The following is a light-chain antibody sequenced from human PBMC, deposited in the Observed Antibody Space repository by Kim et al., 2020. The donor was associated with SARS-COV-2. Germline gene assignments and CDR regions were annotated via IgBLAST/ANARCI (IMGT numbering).Light chain of an antibody. J-gene: IGLJ2*01. CDR1: SSNIGAGYD. CDR2: GNS. Sequence: VHIPGTGSSSNIGAGYDVHWYQQLPGTAPKLLIYGNSNRPSGVPDRFSGSKSGTSASLAITGLQAEDEADYYCQSYDSSLSGYVVFGGGTQLTVL. CDR3: QSYDSSLSGYVV. V-gene: IGLV1-40*01.